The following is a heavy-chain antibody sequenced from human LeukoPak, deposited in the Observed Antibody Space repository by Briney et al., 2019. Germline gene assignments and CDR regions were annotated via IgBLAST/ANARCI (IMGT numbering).Heavy chain of an antibody. Sequence: ASVKVSCKASGYTFTSYYMHWVRQAPGQGLEWMGIINPSGGSTSYAQKFQGRVTMTRDTSTSTVYMELSSLRSGDTAVYYCVITMVRGVFDYWGQGTLVTVSS. CDR3: VITMVRGVFDY. CDR2: INPSGGST. V-gene: IGHV1-46*01. D-gene: IGHD3-10*01. CDR1: GYTFTSYY. J-gene: IGHJ4*02.